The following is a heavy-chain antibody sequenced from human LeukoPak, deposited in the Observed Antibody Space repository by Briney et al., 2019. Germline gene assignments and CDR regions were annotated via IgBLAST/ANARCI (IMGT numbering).Heavy chain of an antibody. Sequence: GGSLRLSCAASGFTFSSYWMSWVRQAPGKGLEWVSVIYSGGSTYYADSVKGRFTISRDNSKNTLYLQMNSLRAEDTAVYYCARAGSGWYYGFDYWGQGTLVTVSS. CDR1: GFTFSSYW. D-gene: IGHD6-19*01. CDR3: ARAGSGWYYGFDY. J-gene: IGHJ4*02. V-gene: IGHV3-66*01. CDR2: IYSGGST.